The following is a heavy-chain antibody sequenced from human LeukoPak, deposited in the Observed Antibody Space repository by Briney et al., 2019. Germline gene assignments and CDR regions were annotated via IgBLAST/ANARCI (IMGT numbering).Heavy chain of an antibody. D-gene: IGHD6-19*01. V-gene: IGHV4-39*01. CDR1: GGSISGSSHY. Sequence: PSETLSLTCTVSGGSISGSSHYWGWIRQPPGKGLERIGSIYQSGSTHYNFYLRSRVTISVDTSKNQFSLKLSSVTAADTSVYYCARNSSGWSFDLWGRGTLVTVS. CDR3: ARNSSGWSFDL. CDR2: IYQSGST. J-gene: IGHJ2*01.